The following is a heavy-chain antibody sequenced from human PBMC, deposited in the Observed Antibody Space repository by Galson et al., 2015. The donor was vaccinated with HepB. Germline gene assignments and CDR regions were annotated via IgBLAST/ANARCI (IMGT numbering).Heavy chain of an antibody. CDR2: MNPNSGNT. V-gene: IGHV1-8*01. Sequence: SVKVSCKASGYTFTSYDINWVRQATGQGLEWMGWMNPNSGNTGYAQKFQGRVTMTRNTSISTAYMELSSLRSEDTAVYYCARGDKGPGPYTIFGVVIKVPRSMDVWGQGTTVTVSS. D-gene: IGHD3-3*01. CDR1: GYTFTSYD. CDR3: ARGDKGPGPYTIFGVVIKVPRSMDV. J-gene: IGHJ6*02.